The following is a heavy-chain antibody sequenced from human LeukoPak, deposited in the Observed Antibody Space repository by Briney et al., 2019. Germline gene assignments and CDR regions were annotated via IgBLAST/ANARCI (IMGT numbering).Heavy chain of an antibody. Sequence: SETLSLTCTVSGGSISSGGYFWSWIRQHPGKGLEWIAYIYDSGRINYNPSLESRVAISLDTSKNQFSLKLSSVTAADTAVYYCARAFRSNPYNWFDPWGQGTLVTVSS. CDR3: ARAFRSNPYNWFDP. V-gene: IGHV4-31*03. J-gene: IGHJ5*02. CDR1: GGSISSGGYF. CDR2: IYDSGRI.